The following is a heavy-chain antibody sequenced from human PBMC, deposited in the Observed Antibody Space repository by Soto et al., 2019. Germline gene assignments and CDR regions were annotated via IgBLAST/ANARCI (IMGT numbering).Heavy chain of an antibody. D-gene: IGHD3-3*01. V-gene: IGHV4-34*01. CDR2: IYHSGST. CDR3: ARHERGIREWLPFGHSLYGMDV. J-gene: IGHJ6*02. Sequence: SETLSVTCGVEGVYFSRYYLTLLRQPPGKGLEWIGYIYHSGSTYYNPSLKSRVTISVDTSKNQFSLKLSSVTAADTAVYYCARHERGIREWLPFGHSLYGMDVWGQGTTVTVSS. CDR1: GVYFSRYY.